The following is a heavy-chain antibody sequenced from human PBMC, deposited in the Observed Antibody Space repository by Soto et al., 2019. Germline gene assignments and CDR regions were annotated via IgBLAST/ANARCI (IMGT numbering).Heavy chain of an antibody. D-gene: IGHD1-1*01. CDR2: INYSGRT. J-gene: IGHJ6*02. CDR3: ARFTPLDQHYRLAV. CDR1: GGSISSSDYY. V-gene: IGHV4-30-4*01. Sequence: SETLSLTCAVSGGSISSSDYYWSWIRQPPGKGLEWIGYINYSGRTYYNPSPKSRLTMSLDTSKNQFSLKLTSVTAADRAVYFCARFTPLDQHYRLAVWGQGTTVTVSS.